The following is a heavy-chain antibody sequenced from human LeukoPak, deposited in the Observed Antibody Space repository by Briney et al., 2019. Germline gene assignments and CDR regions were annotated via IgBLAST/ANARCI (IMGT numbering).Heavy chain of an antibody. CDR3: ARELIVVVTYDAFDI. J-gene: IGHJ3*02. V-gene: IGHV3-74*01. D-gene: IGHD3-22*01. CDR2: INSDGSST. Sequence: GGSLRLSCAASGFTFSSYWMHWVRQAPGKGLVWVSRINSDGSSTSYADSVKGRFTISRDNAKNTLYLQMNSLRAEDTAVYYCARELIVVVTYDAFDIWGQGTMVTVSS. CDR1: GFTFSSYW.